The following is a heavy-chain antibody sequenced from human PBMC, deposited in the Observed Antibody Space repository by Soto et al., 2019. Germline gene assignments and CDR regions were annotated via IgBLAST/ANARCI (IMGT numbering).Heavy chain of an antibody. CDR1: GFSFSSYG. D-gene: IGHD5-12*01. Sequence: EVQLVESGGGLVKPGGYLRLSCAASGFSFSSYGMIWVRQAPGKGLEWVSSITSDSSYIYYLDSLRGRFTITRDNAKNSLSLQMNSLRAEDTAVYYCARVDGYTYPNDYWGQGTLVTVSS. J-gene: IGHJ4*02. V-gene: IGHV3-21*02. CDR3: ARVDGYTYPNDY. CDR2: ITSDSSYI.